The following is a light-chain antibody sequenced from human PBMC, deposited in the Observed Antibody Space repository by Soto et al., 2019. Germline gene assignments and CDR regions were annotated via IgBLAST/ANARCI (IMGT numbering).Light chain of an antibody. CDR3: QQYARSPLA. Sequence: VLPQSPDTLSLSPGDRATLSCRASQSVRSTFLAWYQQKPGQAPRLLIYGASNRAAGIPERFSGSASGTEFTLTISRLEPDDSAVYYCQQYARSPLAFGGGTKVDI. CDR2: GAS. V-gene: IGKV3-20*01. CDR1: QSVRSTF. J-gene: IGKJ4*01.